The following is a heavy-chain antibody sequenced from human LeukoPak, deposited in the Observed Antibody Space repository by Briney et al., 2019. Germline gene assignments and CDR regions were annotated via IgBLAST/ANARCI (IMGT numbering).Heavy chain of an antibody. CDR1: GGTFSSYA. CDR2: IIPIFGTA. Sequence: ASVKVSGKASGGTFSSYAISWVRQAPGQGLEWMGGIIPIFGTANYAQKFQGRVTITADESTSTAYMELSSLRSEDTAVYYCARSRPIAAAGTFENGGAEYYFDYWGQGTLVTVSS. CDR3: ARSRPIAAAGTFENGGAEYYFDY. V-gene: IGHV1-69*01. J-gene: IGHJ4*02. D-gene: IGHD6-13*01.